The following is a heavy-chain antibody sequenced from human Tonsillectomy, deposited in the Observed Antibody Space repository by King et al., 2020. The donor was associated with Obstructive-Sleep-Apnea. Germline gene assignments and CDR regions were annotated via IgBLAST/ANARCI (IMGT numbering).Heavy chain of an antibody. Sequence: VQLVESGGGLVQPGGSLRLSCAASGFTFSSYDMHWVRHATGKGLEWVSAIGTAGDTYYPGSVKGRFTISRENAKNSLYLQMNSLRAGDTAVYYCARGPYYYDSSGYSHMPYYYYGMDVWGQGTTVTVSS. J-gene: IGHJ6*02. CDR3: ARGPYYYDSSGYSHMPYYYYGMDV. D-gene: IGHD3-22*01. V-gene: IGHV3-13*04. CDR2: IGTAGDT. CDR1: GFTFSSYD.